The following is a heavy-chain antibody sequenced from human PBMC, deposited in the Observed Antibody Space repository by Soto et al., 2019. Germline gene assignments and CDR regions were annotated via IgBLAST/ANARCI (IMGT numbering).Heavy chain of an antibody. CDR3: AREVTHDAFDI. CDR2: ISSSSSYI. CDR1: GFTFSSYS. V-gene: IGHV3-21*01. J-gene: IGHJ3*02. D-gene: IGHD4-4*01. Sequence: LRLSCAASGFTFSSYSMNWVRQAPGKGLEWVSSISSSSSYIYYADSVKGRFTISRDNAKNSLYLQMNSLRAEDTAVYYCAREVTHDAFDIWGQGTMVTVSS.